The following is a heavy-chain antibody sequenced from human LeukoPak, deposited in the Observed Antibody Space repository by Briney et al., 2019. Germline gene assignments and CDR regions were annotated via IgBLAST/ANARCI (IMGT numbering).Heavy chain of an antibody. CDR2: IYWDDDK. J-gene: IGHJ4*02. Sequence: SGPTLVNPTQTLTLTCTFSGFSLSTSGVGVGWIRQPPGKALEWLALIYWDDDKRYTPSLKSRLTITKDTSKNQVVLTMTNMDPVDTATYYCAHLYYYDSSGYFVGGYYFDYWGQGTLVTVSS. D-gene: IGHD3-22*01. CDR3: AHLYYYDSSGYFVGGYYFDY. V-gene: IGHV2-5*02. CDR1: GFSLSTSGVG.